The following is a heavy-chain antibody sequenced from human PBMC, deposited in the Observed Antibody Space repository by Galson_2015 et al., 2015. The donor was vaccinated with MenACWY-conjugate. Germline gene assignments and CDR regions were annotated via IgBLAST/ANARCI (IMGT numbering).Heavy chain of an antibody. CDR1: GFTFGTYW. CDR2: MKYDGSEQ. J-gene: IGHJ4*02. CDR3: VRPIMTFAAVRGLDN. Sequence: LRLSCAASGFTFGTYWLTWVRQAPGKGLEWVANMKYDGSEQYYVDSVRGRFTISRDNAKNSLYLQMNSLRPEDTAVYYCVRPIMTFAAVRGLDNWGQGTVVTVSS. D-gene: IGHD3-10*01. V-gene: IGHV3-7*01.